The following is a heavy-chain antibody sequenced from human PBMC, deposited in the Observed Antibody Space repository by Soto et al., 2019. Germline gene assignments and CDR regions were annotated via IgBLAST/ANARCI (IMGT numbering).Heavy chain of an antibody. Sequence: GGSLRLSCAASGFTFDTYVMHWVRQAPGKGLEWVALMWFDGSKKYYGDSVRGRFTISRDNSKNTLYLQMNSLRAEDTAVYYCARGARDFDYWGQGTLVTVSS. CDR3: ARGARDFDY. CDR1: GFTFDTYV. CDR2: MWFDGSKK. V-gene: IGHV3-33*01. J-gene: IGHJ4*02. D-gene: IGHD3-16*01.